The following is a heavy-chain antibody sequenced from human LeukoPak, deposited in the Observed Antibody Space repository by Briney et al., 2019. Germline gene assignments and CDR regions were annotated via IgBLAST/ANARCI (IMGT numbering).Heavy chain of an antibody. D-gene: IGHD6-13*01. Sequence: GASVKVSCKASGGTFSSYAIGWVRQAPGQGLEWMGGIIPIFGTADYAQKFQGRVTITADESTSTAYMELSSLRSEDTAVYYCARERGRVMQQLVPYFDYWGQGTLVTVSS. J-gene: IGHJ4*02. CDR2: IIPIFGTA. CDR3: ARERGRVMQQLVPYFDY. CDR1: GGTFSSYA. V-gene: IGHV1-69*13.